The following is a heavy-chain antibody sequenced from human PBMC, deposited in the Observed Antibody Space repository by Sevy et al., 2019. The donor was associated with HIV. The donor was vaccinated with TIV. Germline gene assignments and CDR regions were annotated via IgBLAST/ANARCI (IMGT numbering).Heavy chain of an antibody. Sequence: GGSLRLSCAASGFTFSANWMNWVRQAPGKGREWVANIKGDGSEKHYGDSVEGRFTISRDNAKNLLYLQVNSLRVEDTAVYYCAHETFGRFESWGQGTLVTVSS. D-gene: IGHD3-16*01. J-gene: IGHJ4*02. CDR1: GFTFSANW. CDR2: IKGDGSEK. V-gene: IGHV3-7*01. CDR3: AHETFGRFES.